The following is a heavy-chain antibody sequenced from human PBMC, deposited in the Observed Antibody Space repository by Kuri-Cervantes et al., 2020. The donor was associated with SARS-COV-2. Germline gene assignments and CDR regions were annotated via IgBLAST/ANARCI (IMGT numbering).Heavy chain of an antibody. V-gene: IGHV1-46*01. Sequence: ASVKVSCKASGYTFTSYYMHWVRQAPGQGLEWMGIINPSGGSTSYAQKFQGRVTMTRDTSTSTVYMELSSLRSEDTAVYYCVKGERYFDWLLDYYYGMDVWGQGTTVTVSS. CDR2: INPSGGST. CDR1: GYTFTSYY. D-gene: IGHD3-9*01. CDR3: VKGERYFDWLLDYYYGMDV. J-gene: IGHJ6*02.